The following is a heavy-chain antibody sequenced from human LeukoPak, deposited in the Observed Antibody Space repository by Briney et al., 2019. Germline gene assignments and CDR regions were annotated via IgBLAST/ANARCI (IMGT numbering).Heavy chain of an antibody. Sequence: GASVKVSCKASGYTFTNYHITWVRQAPGQGLEWMGWINTNTGNPAYAQGFTGRFVFSLDTSVSTAYLQISSLKADDTAVYYCAREIAIGRAVMEGLLHWGQGTLVTVSS. CDR3: AREIAIGRAVMEGLLH. V-gene: IGHV7-4-1*02. D-gene: IGHD3-3*02. CDR2: INTNTGNP. CDR1: GYTFTNYH. J-gene: IGHJ4*02.